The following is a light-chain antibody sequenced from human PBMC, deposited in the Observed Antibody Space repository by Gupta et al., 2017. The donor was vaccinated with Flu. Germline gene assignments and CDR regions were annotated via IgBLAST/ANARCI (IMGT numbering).Light chain of an antibody. CDR2: GAS. Sequence: EIVMTQFPATLSVSPGEGATLSCRASQSVFNNLAWYQQKPDQAPRLLIYGASTRATGIPARFSGSGSGTDFTLTISSLQSEDFAIYYCQQYNNWPRTFGQGTKVEFK. CDR1: QSVFNN. V-gene: IGKV3-15*01. J-gene: IGKJ1*01. CDR3: QQYNNWPRT.